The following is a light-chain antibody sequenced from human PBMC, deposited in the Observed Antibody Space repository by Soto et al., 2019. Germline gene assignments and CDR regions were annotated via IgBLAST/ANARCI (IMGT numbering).Light chain of an antibody. CDR3: SSYTRNTTVV. Sequence: QSALTQPASVSGSPGQSITISCTGTSSDVGGYKYVSWYQQHPGKAPKLMIYEVSNRPSGVSNRFSGSKSGKTASLTISGLQAEDEADYHCSSYTRNTTVVFGGGTQLTVL. J-gene: IGLJ2*01. V-gene: IGLV2-14*01. CDR1: SSDVGGYKY. CDR2: EVS.